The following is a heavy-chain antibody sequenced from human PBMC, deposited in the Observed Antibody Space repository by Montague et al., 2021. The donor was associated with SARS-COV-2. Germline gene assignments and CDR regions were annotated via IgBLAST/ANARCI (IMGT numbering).Heavy chain of an antibody. CDR1: GGSISSGNYY. J-gene: IGHJ3*02. D-gene: IGHD5-12*01. V-gene: IGHV4-39*02. CDR3: ARRGRKLLSVATTNGGFDI. Sequence: SETLSLTCTVSGGSISSGNYYWGWIRQPPGKGLEWIGNIYYSGSTYYNPSLKSRVTISVDTSKNHFSLKLSSVTAADTAVYYCARRGRKLLSVATTNGGFDIWGQGTMVTVSS. CDR2: IYYSGST.